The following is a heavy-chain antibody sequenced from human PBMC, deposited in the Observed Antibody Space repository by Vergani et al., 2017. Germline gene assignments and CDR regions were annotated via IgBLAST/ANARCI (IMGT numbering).Heavy chain of an antibody. Sequence: QVQLVESGGGVVQRGGSLRLSCATSGFTLSNYDMQWIRQGPGKGLEFVAFIQFDGSNQYYADSVKGRFTLSRDYSKNTLYLKMNNLRTDDTAAYYCAKHFRGWGIDYWGQGTQVIVSS. CDR3: AKHFRGWGIDY. CDR1: GFTLSNYD. CDR2: IQFDGSNQ. D-gene: IGHD3-16*01. V-gene: IGHV3-30*02. J-gene: IGHJ4*02.